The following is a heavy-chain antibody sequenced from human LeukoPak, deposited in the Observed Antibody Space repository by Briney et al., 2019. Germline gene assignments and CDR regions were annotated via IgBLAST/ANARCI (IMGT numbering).Heavy chain of an antibody. CDR3: ARGLVAYDFWSGYYTRVSWFDP. Sequence: SETLSLTCAVYGGSFSGYYWSWIRQPPGKGLEWIGEINHSGSTNYNPSLKGRVTISVDTSKNQFSLKLSSVTAADTAVYYCARGLVAYDFWSGYYTRVSWFDPWGQGTLVTVSS. D-gene: IGHD3-3*01. V-gene: IGHV4-34*01. J-gene: IGHJ5*02. CDR1: GGSFSGYY. CDR2: INHSGST.